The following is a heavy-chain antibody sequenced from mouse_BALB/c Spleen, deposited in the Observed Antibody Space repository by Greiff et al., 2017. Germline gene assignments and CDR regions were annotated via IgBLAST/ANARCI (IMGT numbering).Heavy chain of an antibody. CDR1: GYSITSGYY. Sequence: EVQRVESGPGLVKPSQSLSLTCSVTGYSITSGYYWNWIRQFPGNKLEWMGYISYDGSNNYNPSLKNRISITRDTSKNQFFLKLNSVTTEDTATYYCASGYAMDYWGQGTSVTVSS. J-gene: IGHJ4*01. V-gene: IGHV3-6*02. CDR3: ASGYAMDY. CDR2: ISYDGSN.